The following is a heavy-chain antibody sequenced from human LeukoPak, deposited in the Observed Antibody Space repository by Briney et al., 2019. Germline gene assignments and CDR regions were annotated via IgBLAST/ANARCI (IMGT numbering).Heavy chain of an antibody. CDR1: GYTFTSYG. Sequence: ASVKVSCKASGYTFTSYGISWVRQAPGQGLEWMGWISAYNGNTNYAQKLQGRVTKTTDTSTSTAYMELRSLRSDDTAVYYCARAPLYSYGYADDYWGQGTLVTVSS. CDR2: ISAYNGNT. CDR3: ARAPLYSYGYADDY. V-gene: IGHV1-18*01. J-gene: IGHJ4*02. D-gene: IGHD5-18*01.